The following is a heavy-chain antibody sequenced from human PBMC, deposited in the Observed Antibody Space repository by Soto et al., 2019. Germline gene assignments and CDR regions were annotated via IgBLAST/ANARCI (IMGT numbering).Heavy chain of an antibody. CDR3: ARGNGYNLY. V-gene: IGHV4-59*01. J-gene: IGHJ4*02. Sequence: SETLSLTCTVSGDSISGFYWTWIRQPPGKGLEWMGYIYYSGFTNYNPSLRSRVTISVDTSRNQFSLRLSSVTAADTAVYYCARGNGYNLYWGQGTLVTVS. CDR1: GDSISGFY. CDR2: IYYSGFT. D-gene: IGHD5-12*01.